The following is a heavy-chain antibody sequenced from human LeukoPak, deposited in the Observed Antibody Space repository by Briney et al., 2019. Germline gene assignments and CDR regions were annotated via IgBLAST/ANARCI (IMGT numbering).Heavy chain of an antibody. V-gene: IGHV3-48*03. J-gene: IGHJ6*03. CDR3: ARGGQPVSYYYYYMDV. Sequence: PGGSLRLSCAASGFTFSSYEMNWVRQAPGKGLEWVSYISSSGSTIYYADSVKGRFTISRDNAKNSLYLQMDSLRAEDTALYYCARGGQPVSYYYYYMDVWGKGTTVTISS. CDR1: GFTFSSYE. CDR2: ISSSGSTI.